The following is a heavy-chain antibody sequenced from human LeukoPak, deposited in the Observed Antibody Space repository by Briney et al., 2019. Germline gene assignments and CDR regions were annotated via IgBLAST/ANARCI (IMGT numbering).Heavy chain of an antibody. D-gene: IGHD3-3*01. CDR1: GFTFSSYW. J-gene: IGHJ4*02. Sequence: PGGSLRLSCAASGFTFSSYWMSWVRQAPGKGLEWVANIKQDGSEKYYVDSVKGRFTISRDNAKNSLYLQMNSLRAEDTAVYYCARGLRGLWSGYYVPLDYWGQGTLVTVSS. CDR3: ARGLRGLWSGYYVPLDY. V-gene: IGHV3-7*01. CDR2: IKQDGSEK.